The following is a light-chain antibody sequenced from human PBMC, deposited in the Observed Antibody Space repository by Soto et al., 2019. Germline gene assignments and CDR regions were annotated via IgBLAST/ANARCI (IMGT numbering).Light chain of an antibody. J-gene: IGKJ3*01. V-gene: IGKV1-5*03. CDR1: HTINSW. CDR3: QQYNSPPFT. Sequence: DIQMTQSPYTLSASVGDRVSITCRASHTINSWLAWYQQKSGKAPKLLIHKASSLKSGVPSRFSGSGSGTEFPLSISSLLPDDFATYYCQQYNSPPFTFGPGTKVDIK. CDR2: KAS.